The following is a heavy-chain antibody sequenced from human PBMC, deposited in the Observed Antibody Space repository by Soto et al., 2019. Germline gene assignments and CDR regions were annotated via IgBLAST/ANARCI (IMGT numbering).Heavy chain of an antibody. D-gene: IGHD4-17*01. J-gene: IGHJ2*01. CDR2: ISSSGSTI. V-gene: IGHV3-11*01. CDR3: ASTFSTVTINWYFDL. CDR1: GFTFSDYY. Sequence: QVQLVESGGGLVKPGGSLRLSCAASGFTFSDYYMSWIRQAPGKGLEWVSYISSSGSTIYYADSVKGRFTISRDNAKNSLYLQMNSLRAEHTAVYYCASTFSTVTINWYFDLWGRGTLVTVSS.